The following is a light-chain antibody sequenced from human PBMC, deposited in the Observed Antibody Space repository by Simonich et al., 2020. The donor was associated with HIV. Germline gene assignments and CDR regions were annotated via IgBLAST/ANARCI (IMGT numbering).Light chain of an antibody. V-gene: IGKV4-1*01. CDR1: QSVLYSSNNTNY. Sequence: DIVMTQSPDSLAVSLGERAPINCKSSQSVLYSSNNTNYLSWYQQKQGQPPNLLIYWASTRESGVPDRFRGSGSGTDFTLTINSLQAEDVAVYYCQQHYDTPWTFGQGTKVEIK. CDR2: WAS. J-gene: IGKJ1*01. CDR3: QQHYDTPWT.